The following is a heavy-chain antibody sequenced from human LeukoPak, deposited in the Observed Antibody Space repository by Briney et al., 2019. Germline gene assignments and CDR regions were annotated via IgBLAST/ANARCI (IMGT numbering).Heavy chain of an antibody. CDR3: ARVEIVVVVAAGSQYNWFDP. CDR1: GGSFSGYY. Sequence: PSETLSLTCAVYGGSFSGYYWSWIRQPPGKGLEWIGEINHSGSTNYNPSLKSRVTISVDTSKNQFSLKLSSVTAADTAVYYCARVEIVVVVAAGSQYNWFDPWGQGTLVTVSS. CDR2: INHSGST. J-gene: IGHJ5*02. V-gene: IGHV4-34*01. D-gene: IGHD2-15*01.